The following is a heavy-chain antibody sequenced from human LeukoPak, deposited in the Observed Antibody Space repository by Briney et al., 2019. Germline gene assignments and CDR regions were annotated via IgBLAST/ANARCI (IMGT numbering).Heavy chain of an antibody. V-gene: IGHV3-21*01. Sequence: TGGSLRLSCAASGITISSNHMTWVRQAPGKGLEWVSYISSSSSYIYYADSVKGRFTISRDNAKNSLYLQMNSLRAEDTAVYYCARVDAFDLWGQGTMVTVSS. CDR1: GITISSNH. CDR3: ARVDAFDL. CDR2: ISSSSSYI. J-gene: IGHJ3*01.